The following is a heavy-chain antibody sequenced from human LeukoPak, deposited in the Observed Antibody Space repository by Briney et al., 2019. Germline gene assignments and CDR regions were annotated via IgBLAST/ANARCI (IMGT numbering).Heavy chain of an antibody. D-gene: IGHD2/OR15-2a*01. V-gene: IGHV5-51*01. J-gene: IGHJ4*02. Sequence: GESLKISCKGSGYIFSNYWIGWVRQMPGKGLELMGIIYPGDSDTRYSPSFQGQVTISADKSISTAYLQWSSLQASDTAMYYCARRYGVYYYHFDYWGQGTLVTVSS. CDR3: ARRYGVYYYHFDY. CDR2: IYPGDSDT. CDR1: GYIFSNYW.